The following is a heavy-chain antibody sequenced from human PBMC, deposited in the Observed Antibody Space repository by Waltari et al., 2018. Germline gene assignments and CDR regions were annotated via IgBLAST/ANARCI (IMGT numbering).Heavy chain of an antibody. V-gene: IGHV3-66*02. CDR1: GFTVSSNY. CDR2: IYGGGST. CDR3: ARGDGKWLMEYYFDY. J-gene: IGHJ4*02. D-gene: IGHD6-19*01. Sequence: EVQLVESGGGLVQPGGSLRLSCAASGFTVSSNYMSWVRQAPGKGLEWVSVIYGGGSTNYADSVKGRFTISRDNSKNTLYLQMNSLRAEDTAVYYCARGDGKWLMEYYFDYWGQGTLVTVSS.